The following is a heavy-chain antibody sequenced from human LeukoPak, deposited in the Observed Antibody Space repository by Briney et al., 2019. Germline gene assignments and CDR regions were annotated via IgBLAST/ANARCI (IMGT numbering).Heavy chain of an antibody. D-gene: IGHD3-10*01. V-gene: IGHV1-46*01. J-gene: IGHJ6*03. Sequence: ASVKVSCKASGYTFTSYYMHWVRQAPGQGLEWMGIIDPSGGSTSYAQKFKGRVTMTRDMSRSTVYMVLRSMRSEDTAVYYCARDVGYYGSGSYYNPNYYYYYMDVWGKGTTVTISS. CDR2: IDPSGGST. CDR1: GYTFTSYY. CDR3: ARDVGYYGSGSYYNPNYYYYYMDV.